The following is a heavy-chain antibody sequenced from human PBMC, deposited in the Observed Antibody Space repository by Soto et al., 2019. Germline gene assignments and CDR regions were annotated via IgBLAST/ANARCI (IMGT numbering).Heavy chain of an antibody. CDR2: IYYSGST. V-gene: IGHV4-31*03. D-gene: IGHD4-17*01. J-gene: IGHJ6*02. CDR1: GGSMSSGEYY. Sequence: SWTLSLACTVSGGSMSSGEYYGSLIRQHPGKGLEWIGYIYYSGSTYYNPSLKSRVTISVDTSKNQFSLKLSSVTAADTAVYYCAGDHQTTVTTSGFSYYSYGMDVWGQGPTVTVPS. CDR3: AGDHQTTVTTSGFSYYSYGMDV.